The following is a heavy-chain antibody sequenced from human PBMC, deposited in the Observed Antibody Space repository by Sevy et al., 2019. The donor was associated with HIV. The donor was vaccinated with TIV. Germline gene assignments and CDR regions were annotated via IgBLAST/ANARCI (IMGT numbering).Heavy chain of an antibody. J-gene: IGHJ4*02. V-gene: IGHV3-30*03. CDR3: ARDSGYSTAWYPGH. CDR2: VSYDGSHK. CDR1: GFTFSTHG. D-gene: IGHD6-19*01. Sequence: AGSLRLSCVASGFTFSTHGMHWVRQAPGKELEWVAVVSYDGSHKYQVDSVKGRFTISRDNSKNTVYLQMNSLRAVDTAVYYCARDSGYSTAWYPGHWGQGTLVTVSS.